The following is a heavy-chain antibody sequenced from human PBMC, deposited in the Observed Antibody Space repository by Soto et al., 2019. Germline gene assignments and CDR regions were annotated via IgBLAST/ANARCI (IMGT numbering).Heavy chain of an antibody. Sequence: QITLKESGPTVVKPTQTLTLTCIFSGFSFSADGVAVGWIRQPPGKALEWLALIFWDDDPRYSPSLKSRLTITKDTSKNQVVLTKTNMDPVDTGPSYCAHAYGGTSWPNDAFDVWGQGTVVTVSS. J-gene: IGHJ3*01. D-gene: IGHD2-21*01. CDR1: GFSFSADGVA. CDR3: AHAYGGTSWPNDAFDV. V-gene: IGHV2-5*02. CDR2: IFWDDDP.